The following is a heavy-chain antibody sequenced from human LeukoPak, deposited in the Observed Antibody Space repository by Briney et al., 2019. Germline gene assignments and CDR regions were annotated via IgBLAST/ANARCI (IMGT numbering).Heavy chain of an antibody. Sequence: GGSLRLSCAPSVFTFTSYAMSWVRQAPGGGVWCVSPICGSGGSTYYAHSVKGGVSISRDNSKNTLYLQMNSLRAEDTAVYYCARNRGVLQYFDWLTAHDYWGQGTLVTVSS. J-gene: IGHJ4*02. V-gene: IGHV3-23*01. CDR1: VFTFTSYA. CDR2: ICGSGGST. D-gene: IGHD3-9*01. CDR3: ARNRGVLQYFDWLTAHDY.